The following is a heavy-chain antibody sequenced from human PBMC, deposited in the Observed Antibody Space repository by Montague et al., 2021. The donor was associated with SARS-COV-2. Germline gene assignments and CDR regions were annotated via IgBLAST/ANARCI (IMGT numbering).Heavy chain of an antibody. D-gene: IGHD3-10*01. J-gene: IGHJ3*02. CDR1: GFTFSSYA. CDR3: ARAAQKQYVLLWFGELLHDAFDI. Sequence: SLSLSLAASGFTFSSYAMHWVRQAPGKGLEWVAVISYDGSNKYYADSVKGRFTISRDNSKNTLYLQMNSLRAEDTAVYYCARAAQKQYVLLWFGELLHDAFDIWGQGTMVTVSS. V-gene: IGHV3-30-3*01. CDR2: ISYDGSNK.